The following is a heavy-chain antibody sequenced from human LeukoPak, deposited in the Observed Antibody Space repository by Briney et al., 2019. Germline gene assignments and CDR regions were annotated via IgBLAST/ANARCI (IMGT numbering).Heavy chain of an antibody. CDR3: ARHAYSSTWYRYAVDV. CDR1: GGSIRSYS. V-gene: IGHV4-59*08. D-gene: IGHD6-13*01. J-gene: IGHJ6*02. CDR2: IDYTGST. Sequence: SETLSLTCTVSGGSIRSYSWSWIRQSPGKELEWIWFIDYTGSTHYNPSLESRVTMSVDTSRNQFSLKLSSVTAADTAVYHCARHAYSSTWYRYAVDVWGQGTTVTVSS.